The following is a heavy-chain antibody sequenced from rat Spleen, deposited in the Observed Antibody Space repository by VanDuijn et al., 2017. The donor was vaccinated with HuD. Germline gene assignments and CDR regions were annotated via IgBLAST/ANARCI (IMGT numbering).Heavy chain of an antibody. Sequence: EVLLKESGGGLVQPGRSVKLSCVASGFTFNTYWMNWIRQAPGKGLEWVASITNTGGNTHYPESVKGRFTVSRDNAKSTLYLQMDSPRSEDTATYYCARLELGWYFDFWGPGTMVTVSS. CDR3: ARLELGWYFDF. V-gene: IGHV5-31*01. J-gene: IGHJ1*01. CDR1: GFTFNTYW. CDR2: ITNTGGNT. D-gene: IGHD5-1*01.